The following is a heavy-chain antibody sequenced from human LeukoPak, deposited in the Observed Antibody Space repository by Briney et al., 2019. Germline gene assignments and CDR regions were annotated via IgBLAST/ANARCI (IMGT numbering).Heavy chain of an antibody. CDR1: GYTFTSYD. V-gene: IGHV1-8*01. Sequence: ASVKVSCKASGYTFTSYDINWVRQATGQGLEWMGWMNPNSGNTGYAQKFQGRVTMTRNTSISTAYMELSSLRSEDTAVYYCARTGTPPYYYYYMDVWGKGTTVTVSS. CDR3: ARTGTPPYYYYYMDV. CDR2: MNPNSGNT. J-gene: IGHJ6*03. D-gene: IGHD2-15*01.